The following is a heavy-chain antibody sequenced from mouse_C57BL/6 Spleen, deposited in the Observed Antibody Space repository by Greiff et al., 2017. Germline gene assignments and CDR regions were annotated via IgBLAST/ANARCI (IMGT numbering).Heavy chain of an antibody. CDR2: ISPSDSET. Sequence: QVQLQQPGAELVRPGSSVKMSCKASGYTFTSYWMDWVKQRPGPGLEWIGNISPSDSETHYNQKFKDKATLTLDKSASTAYMQLSSRTSAVSAVYDCARGTTVVGDYWGQGTTLTVSS. V-gene: IGHV1-61*01. D-gene: IGHD1-1*01. CDR1: GYTFTSYW. J-gene: IGHJ2*01. CDR3: ARGTTVVGDY.